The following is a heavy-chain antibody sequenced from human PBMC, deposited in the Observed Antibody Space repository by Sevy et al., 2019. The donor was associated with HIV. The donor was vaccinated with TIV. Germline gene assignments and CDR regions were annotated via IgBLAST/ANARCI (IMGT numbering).Heavy chain of an antibody. CDR3: TRGTRGVVQS. D-gene: IGHD3-10*01. CDR2: INSDGAAT. CDR1: GFTLSADW. J-gene: IGHJ5*02. V-gene: IGHV3-74*01. Sequence: GGSLRLSCAASGFTLSADWMHRVRQTPGKGLVCVSRINSDGAATHYADSVKGRFIISRDNGKNSLYLQMNSLRVEDTGLYYCTRGTRGVVQSWGQGTLVTVSS.